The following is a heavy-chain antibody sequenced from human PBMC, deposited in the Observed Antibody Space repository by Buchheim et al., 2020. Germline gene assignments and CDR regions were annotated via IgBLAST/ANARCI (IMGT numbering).Heavy chain of an antibody. CDR3: AREGSAATTGVGLGGYYFDY. Sequence: QVQLVESGGGVVQPGRSLRLSCAAAGFTFSSYGMHWVRQAPGKGLEWVAVIWYDRSNKYYADSVKGRFTISRDNSKNTLYLQMNSLRAEDTAVYYCAREGSAATTGVGLGGYYFDYWGQGTL. J-gene: IGHJ4*02. CDR1: GFTFSSYG. CDR2: IWYDRSNK. V-gene: IGHV3-33*01. D-gene: IGHD2-15*01.